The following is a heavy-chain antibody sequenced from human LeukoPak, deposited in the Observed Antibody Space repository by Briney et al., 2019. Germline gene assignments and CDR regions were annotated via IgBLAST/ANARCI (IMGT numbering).Heavy chain of an antibody. CDR1: GFTFSSYG. V-gene: IGHV3-30*18. CDR3: AKDLGHCSGGSCDYLDY. CDR2: ISYDGSDK. J-gene: IGHJ4*02. D-gene: IGHD2-15*01. Sequence: TGGSLRLSCAASGFTFSSYGMHWVRQAPGKGLEWVVVISYDGSDKYYADSVKGRFTISRDNSKNTVYLQMNSLRVEDTAVYYCAKDLGHCSGGSCDYLDYWGQGTLVTVSS.